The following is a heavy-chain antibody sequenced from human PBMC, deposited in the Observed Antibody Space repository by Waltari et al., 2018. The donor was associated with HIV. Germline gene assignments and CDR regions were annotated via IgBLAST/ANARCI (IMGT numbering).Heavy chain of an antibody. CDR1: GVLVSASY. CDR3: TRGVRYFAP. D-gene: IGHD1-26*01. CDR2: MYADGAS. Sequence: VQLVETGGGVYFPGEPLTVSCAVSGVLVSASYLSWVRQVPGKGLEGVSVMYADGASYDADYVKGRSMVSKNKAKNTFDLHIYASRVADTAIYYCTRGVRYFAPWGRGAPVSVS. V-gene: IGHV3-53*02. J-gene: IGHJ5*02.